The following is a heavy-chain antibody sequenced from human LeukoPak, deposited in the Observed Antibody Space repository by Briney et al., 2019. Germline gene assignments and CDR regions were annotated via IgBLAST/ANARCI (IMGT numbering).Heavy chain of an antibody. V-gene: IGHV4-34*01. J-gene: IGHJ5*02. Sequence: MTSETLSLTCAVHGGSFSGYYWSWIRQPPGKGLEWIGEINHSGSTNYNPSLKSRVTISVDTSKNQFSLKLSSVTAADTAVYYCARGRPYCSSTSCPNWFDPWGQGTLVTVSS. CDR2: INHSGST. D-gene: IGHD2-2*01. CDR1: GGSFSGYY. CDR3: ARGRPYCSSTSCPNWFDP.